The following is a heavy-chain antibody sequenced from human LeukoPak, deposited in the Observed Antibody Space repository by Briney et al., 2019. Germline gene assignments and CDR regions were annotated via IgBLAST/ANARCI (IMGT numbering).Heavy chain of an antibody. J-gene: IGHJ4*02. CDR3: ARDRAVVTRYFDY. V-gene: IGHV4-34*01. Sequence: PSETLSLACAVYGGSFSGYYWSWIRQPPGKGLEWIGEINHSGSTNYNPSLKSRVTISVDTSKNQFSLKLSSVTAADTAVYYCARDRAVVTRYFDYWGQGTLVTVSS. CDR2: INHSGST. D-gene: IGHD4-23*01. CDR1: GGSFSGYY.